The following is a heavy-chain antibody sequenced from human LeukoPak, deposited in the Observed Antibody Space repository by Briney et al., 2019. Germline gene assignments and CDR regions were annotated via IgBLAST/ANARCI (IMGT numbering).Heavy chain of an antibody. D-gene: IGHD3-16*02. J-gene: IGHJ5*02. CDR1: GGSISSYY. CDR3: ARVKSYDYVWGSYRYGWFDP. CDR2: IYYNGST. V-gene: IGHV4-59*01. Sequence: PSETLSLTCTVSGGSISSYYWSWIRQPPGKGLEWIGYIYYNGSTNYNPSLKSRVTISVDTSKNQFSLKLSSVTAADTAVYYCARVKSYDYVWGSYRYGWFDPWGQGTLVTVSS.